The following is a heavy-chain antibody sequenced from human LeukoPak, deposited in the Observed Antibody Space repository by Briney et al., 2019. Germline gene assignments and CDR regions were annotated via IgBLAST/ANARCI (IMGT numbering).Heavy chain of an antibody. CDR3: AKAGSSFIAAAGSDDY. V-gene: IGHV3-74*01. J-gene: IGHJ4*02. CDR1: GFTFSNYW. D-gene: IGHD6-13*01. CDR2: INSDGSIT. Sequence: GGSLRLSCAASGFTFSNYWMHWVRHAPGKGLVWVSRINSDGSITSYADSVKGRLTISRDNAKNTLYLQMNSLRAEDTAVYYCAKAGSSFIAAAGSDDYWGQGTLVTVSP.